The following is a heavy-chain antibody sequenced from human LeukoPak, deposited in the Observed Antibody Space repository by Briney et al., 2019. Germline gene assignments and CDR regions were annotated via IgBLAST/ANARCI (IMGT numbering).Heavy chain of an antibody. J-gene: IGHJ5*02. CDR1: GFTFSSYG. D-gene: IGHD3-22*01. V-gene: IGHV3-23*01. CDR3: ATQGSGYYIFIT. CDR2: ISGSGGST. Sequence: GGSLRLSCAASGFTFSSYGMSWVRQAPGKGLEWVSAISGSGGSTYYADSVKGRFTISRDNSKNTLYLQMNSLRAEDTAVYYCATQGSGYYIFITWGQGTLVTVSS.